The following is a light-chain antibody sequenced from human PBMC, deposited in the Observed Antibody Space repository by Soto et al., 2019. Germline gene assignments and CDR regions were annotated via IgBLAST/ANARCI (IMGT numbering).Light chain of an antibody. J-gene: IGKJ4*01. CDR2: DAS. V-gene: IGKV3-20*01. CDR3: QQFSSYPLT. Sequence: EFVLTQSPGTLSLSPGDRATLSCSASQTVRNTYLAWYQQKPGQPPRFLIYDASSRATGIPDRFSGGGSGTDFTLTISRLEPEDFAVYYCQQFSSYPLTFGGGTKVDIK. CDR1: QTVRNTY.